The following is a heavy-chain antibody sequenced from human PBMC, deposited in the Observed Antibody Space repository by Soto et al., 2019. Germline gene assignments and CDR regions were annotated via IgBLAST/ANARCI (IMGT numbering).Heavy chain of an antibody. CDR3: ARDGGGGYDIFYYYYGMDV. CDR1: GFTFSSYG. CDR2: IWYDGSNK. V-gene: IGHV3-33*01. J-gene: IGHJ6*02. D-gene: IGHD5-12*01. Sequence: QVQLLESGGGVVQPGRSLRLSCAASGFTFSSYGMHWVRQAPGKGLEWVAVIWYDGSNKYYADSVKGRFTISRDNSKNTLYLQRNSLRAEDTAVYCCARDGGGGYDIFYYYYGMDVWGQGTTVTVSS.